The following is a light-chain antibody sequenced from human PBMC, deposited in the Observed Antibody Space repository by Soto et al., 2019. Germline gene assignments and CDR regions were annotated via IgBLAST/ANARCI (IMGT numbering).Light chain of an antibody. CDR1: QGISSY. V-gene: IGKV1-9*01. CDR3: QQLKSFP. J-gene: IGKJ2*01. CDR2: AAY. Sequence: DIQLTQSPSFLSASVGDRVTITCRASQGISSYLAWYQQKPGKAPKLLIYAAYTLQSGVPSRFSGSGSGTEFTLTIIHLQPEDFSTYYSQQLKSFPVGQGTKLEIK.